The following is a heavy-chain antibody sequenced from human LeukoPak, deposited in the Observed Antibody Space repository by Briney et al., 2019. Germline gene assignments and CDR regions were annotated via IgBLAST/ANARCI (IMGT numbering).Heavy chain of an antibody. J-gene: IGHJ4*02. Sequence: SQTLSLTCGISGDSVSSNSAAWHWIRQSPSRGLEWLGRTYYRSKWYYDYAVSVKSRITINPDTSKNQFSLELNSVTPEDTAVYYCARYYDFWSGYWFFDYWGQGTPVTVPS. D-gene: IGHD3-3*01. CDR3: ARYYDFWSGYWFFDY. CDR2: TYYRSKWYY. CDR1: GDSVSSNSAA. V-gene: IGHV6-1*01.